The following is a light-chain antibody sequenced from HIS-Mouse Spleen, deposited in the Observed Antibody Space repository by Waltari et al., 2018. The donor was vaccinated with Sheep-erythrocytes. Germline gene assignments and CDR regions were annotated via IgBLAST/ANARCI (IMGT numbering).Light chain of an antibody. CDR1: QSVSSN. J-gene: IGKJ1*01. V-gene: IGKV3-15*01. Sequence: EIVMPQPPATLSVSPGASATLSCGASQSVSSNLAWYQQKPAQAPRRLIDGASTRATGIPARFSGSGSGTEFTLTISSMQSEDFAVYYCQQYNNWPRTFGQGTKVEIK. CDR2: GAS. CDR3: QQYNNWPRT.